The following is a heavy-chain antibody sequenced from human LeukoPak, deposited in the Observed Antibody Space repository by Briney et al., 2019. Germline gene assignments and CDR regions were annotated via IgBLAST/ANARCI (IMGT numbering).Heavy chain of an antibody. CDR2: ISGSGGST. CDR3: AKIPVSYSSGWSNFDY. J-gene: IGHJ4*02. CDR1: GFTFSSYA. V-gene: IGHV3-23*01. Sequence: AGGSLRLSCAASGFTFSSYAMSWVRQAPGKGLEWVSAISGSGGSTYYADSVKGRFTISRDNSKNTLYLQMNSLRAEDTAVYYCAKIPVSYSSGWSNFDYWGRGTLVTVSS. D-gene: IGHD6-19*01.